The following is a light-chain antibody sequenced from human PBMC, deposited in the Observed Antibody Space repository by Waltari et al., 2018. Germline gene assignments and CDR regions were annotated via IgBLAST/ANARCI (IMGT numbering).Light chain of an antibody. CDR3: QSGDNSGTNRVL. Sequence: SYELTQPPSVSVSPGQTARLTCSGDALPKQYVYWYQHKSGQAPILVMYKDRERPSGIPERFSGSSSGTTVTLTISGVQAEDEADYHCQSGDNSGTNRVLFGGGTKLTVL. J-gene: IGLJ2*01. CDR2: KDR. CDR1: ALPKQY. V-gene: IGLV3-25*03.